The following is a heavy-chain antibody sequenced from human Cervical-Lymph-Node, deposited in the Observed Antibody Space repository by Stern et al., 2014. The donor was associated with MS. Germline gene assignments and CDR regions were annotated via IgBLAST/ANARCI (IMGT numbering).Heavy chain of an antibody. Sequence: DQLVESGAEVKNPGASVKVSCKASGYTFTAYYIHWVRQAPGQGLEWMGWINPISGGTNYARRFQGRVTMTRDTSISTTYMELSSLTSDDTAVYYCARDQCGRWSHNWFDPWGQGTLVTVSS. CDR2: INPISGGT. J-gene: IGHJ5*02. CDR1: GYTFTAYY. D-gene: IGHD2-15*01. CDR3: ARDQCGRWSHNWFDP. V-gene: IGHV1-2*02.